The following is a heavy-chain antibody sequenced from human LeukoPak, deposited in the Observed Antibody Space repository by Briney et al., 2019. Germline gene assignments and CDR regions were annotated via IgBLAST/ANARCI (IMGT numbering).Heavy chain of an antibody. CDR3: ARDSKGGWFGELLY. J-gene: IGHJ4*02. CDR1: GYTFTSYG. CDR2: ISAYNGST. D-gene: IGHD3-10*01. V-gene: IGHV1-18*01. Sequence: ASVKVSCKASGYTFTSYGISWVRQAPGQGLEWMGWISAYNGSTNYAQKLQGRVTMTTDTSTSTAYMELRSLRSDDTAVYYCARDSKGGWFGELLYWGQGTLVTVSS.